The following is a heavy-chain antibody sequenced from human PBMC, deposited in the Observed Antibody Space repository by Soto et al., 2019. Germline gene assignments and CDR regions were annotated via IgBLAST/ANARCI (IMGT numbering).Heavy chain of an antibody. V-gene: IGHV4-30-2*01. J-gene: IGHJ4*02. D-gene: IGHD3-22*01. CDR2: IYHSGST. CDR3: ARSLRDDSSGYGFDY. CDR1: GGSISSGGYS. Sequence: QLQLQESGSGLVKPSQTLSLTCAVSGGSISSGGYSWSWIRQPPGKGLEWIGYIYHSGSTYYNPSLKSRVTISVDRFKNQFSLKLSSVTAADTAVYYCARSLRDDSSGYGFDYWGQGTLVTVSS.